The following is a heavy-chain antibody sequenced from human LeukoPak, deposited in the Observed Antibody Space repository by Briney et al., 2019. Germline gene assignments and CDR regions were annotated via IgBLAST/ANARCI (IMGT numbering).Heavy chain of an antibody. CDR1: GFTFNNYW. CDR3: ARDYGDAFDL. V-gene: IGHV3-74*01. J-gene: IGHJ3*01. D-gene: IGHD4-17*01. CDR2: INSDGSST. Sequence: GGSLRLSCAASGFTFNNYWMHWVRQAPGQGLVWVSLINSDGSSTNYADSVKGRFTIYRDNAKNTLYLQMNSLRAEDTAVYYCARDYGDAFDLWVQGTIVTVSS.